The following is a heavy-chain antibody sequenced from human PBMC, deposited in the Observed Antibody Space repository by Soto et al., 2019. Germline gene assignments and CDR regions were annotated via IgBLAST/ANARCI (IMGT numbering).Heavy chain of an antibody. CDR2: IIPIFGTA. Sequence: SVKVSCKASGGTFSSYAISWARQAPGQGLEWMGGIIPIFGTANYAQKFQGRVTITADESTSTAYMELSSLRSEDTAVYYCARVKSGSSYQYYYYGMDVWGQGTTVTVSS. CDR3: ARVKSGSSYQYYYYGMDV. V-gene: IGHV1-69*13. CDR1: GGTFSSYA. D-gene: IGHD6-6*01. J-gene: IGHJ6*02.